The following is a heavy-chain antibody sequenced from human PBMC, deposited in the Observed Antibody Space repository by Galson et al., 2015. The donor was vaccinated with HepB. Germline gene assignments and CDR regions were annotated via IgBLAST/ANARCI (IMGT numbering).Heavy chain of an antibody. CDR2: ISYDGSNK. Sequence: SLRLSCAASGFTFSNYGMHWVRQAPGKGLEWVAVISYDGSNKYYTDSVKGRFTISRDNSKNTLYLQMNSLRAEDTAVYYCAKDSQSLLWFGEYYYYYGMDVWGQGTTVTVSS. CDR3: AKDSQSLLWFGEYYYYYGMDV. D-gene: IGHD3-10*01. CDR1: GFTFSNYG. J-gene: IGHJ6*02. V-gene: IGHV3-30*18.